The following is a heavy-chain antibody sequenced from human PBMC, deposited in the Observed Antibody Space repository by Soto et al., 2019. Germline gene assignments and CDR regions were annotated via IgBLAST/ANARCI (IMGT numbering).Heavy chain of an antibody. D-gene: IGHD3-10*01. V-gene: IGHV1-69*06. CDR2: LVPVFGTA. CDR3: ARSPGVFDY. CDR1: GGTFSSLA. J-gene: IGHJ4*02. Sequence: QVQLVQSGAEVKKPWSSVKVSCKASGGTFSSLAISWVRQAPGQGLEWMGGLVPVFGTANYAQKFQDRVTITADKSTSTSYKELSSLSSEDTAVYYCARSPGVFDYWGQGTLVTVSS.